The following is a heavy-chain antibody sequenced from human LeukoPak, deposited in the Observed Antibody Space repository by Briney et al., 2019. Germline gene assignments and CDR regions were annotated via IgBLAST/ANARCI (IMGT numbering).Heavy chain of an antibody. CDR2: ITGAGDTT. D-gene: IGHD3-10*01. J-gene: IGHJ4*02. Sequence: GGSLRLSCATTGFTFSAYAMSWVRQAPEKGLEWVATITGAGDTTYHAASVMGRFTVSRDNSKNTLSLQVSSLRGEDTAVYYCAKSWGSGTYTFDYWGQGILVTVSS. V-gene: IGHV3-23*01. CDR3: AKSWGSGTYTFDY. CDR1: GFTFSAYA.